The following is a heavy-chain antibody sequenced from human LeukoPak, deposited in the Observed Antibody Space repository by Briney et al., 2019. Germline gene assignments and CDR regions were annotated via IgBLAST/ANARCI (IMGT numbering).Heavy chain of an antibody. CDR1: GYTFTGYY. J-gene: IGHJ5*02. D-gene: IGHD3-10*01. Sequence: ASVKVSCKASGYTFTGYYMHWVRQAPGQGLEFMGWINPNSGGTNYAQKFQGRVTMTRDTPISTAYMELSRLRSDDTAVYYCARGRYYGSGSYYWFDPWGQGTLVTVSS. CDR3: ARGRYYGSGSYYWFDP. V-gene: IGHV1-2*02. CDR2: INPNSGGT.